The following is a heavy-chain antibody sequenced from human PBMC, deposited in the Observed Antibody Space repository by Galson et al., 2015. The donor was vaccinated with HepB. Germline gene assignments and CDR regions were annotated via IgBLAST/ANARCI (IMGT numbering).Heavy chain of an antibody. Sequence: QSGAEVKKPGASVKVSCKASGYTFTSYGISWVRQAPGQGLEWMGWISAYNGNTNYAQKLQGRVTMTTDTSTSTAYMELRSLRSDDTAVYYCARDLAGAYYDILTGHPGGFDPWGQGTLVTVSS. CDR2: ISAYNGNT. J-gene: IGHJ5*02. V-gene: IGHV1-18*01. CDR1: GYTFTSYG. CDR3: ARDLAGAYYDILTGHPGGFDP. D-gene: IGHD3-9*01.